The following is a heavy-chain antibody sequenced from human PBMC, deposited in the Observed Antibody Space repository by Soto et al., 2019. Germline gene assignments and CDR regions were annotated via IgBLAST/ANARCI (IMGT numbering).Heavy chain of an antibody. CDR1: DGSISSTSYY. CDR2: ITYRGST. J-gene: IGHJ3*02. CDR3: ARLGGIAVAVPDAFDI. D-gene: IGHD6-19*01. Sequence: QLQLQESCPGLVKPSETLSLRCTVSDGSISSTSYYWAWIRQPPGKGLEWIGSITYRGSTYYNPSLKSGVTMSVDTSKKQFSLKVTSVTAADTAVYYCARLGGIAVAVPDAFDIWGQGTMVTVSS. V-gene: IGHV4-39*01.